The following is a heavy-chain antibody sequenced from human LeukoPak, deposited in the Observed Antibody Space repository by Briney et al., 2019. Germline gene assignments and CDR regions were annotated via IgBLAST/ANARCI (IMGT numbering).Heavy chain of an antibody. CDR1: GGSFSGYY. D-gene: IGHD2-8*01. V-gene: IGHV4-34*01. CDR2: INHSGST. CDR3: ARARRMRAFDY. J-gene: IGHJ4*02. Sequence: PSETLSLTCAVYGGSFSGYYWSWIRQPPGKGLEWIGEINHSGSTNYNPSLKSRVTISVDTSKNQFPLKLSSVTAADTAVYYCARARRMRAFDYWGQGTLVTVSS.